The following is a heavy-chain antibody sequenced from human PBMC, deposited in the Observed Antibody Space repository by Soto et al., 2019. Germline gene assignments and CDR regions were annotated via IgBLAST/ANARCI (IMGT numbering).Heavy chain of an antibody. Sequence: PGGSLRLSCAASGFTFSSYSMNWVRQAPGKGLEWVSSISSSSSYIYYADSVKGRFTISRDNAKNSLYLQMNSLRAEDTAVYYCAREREKTIFGVVTYYIHYYYGMDVWGQGTTVTVSS. CDR3: AREREKTIFGVVTYYIHYYYGMDV. D-gene: IGHD3-3*01. J-gene: IGHJ6*02. V-gene: IGHV3-21*01. CDR2: ISSSSSYI. CDR1: GFTFSSYS.